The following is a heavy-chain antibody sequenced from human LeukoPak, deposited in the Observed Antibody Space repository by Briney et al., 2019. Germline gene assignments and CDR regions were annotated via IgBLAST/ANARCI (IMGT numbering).Heavy chain of an antibody. CDR2: IYYSGST. J-gene: IGHJ4*02. CDR1: GGSISSSSYY. V-gene: IGHV4-39*07. CDR3: ARVQSSSWYGEDY. Sequence: SETLSLTCTVSGGSISSSSYYWGWIRQPPGKGLEWIGSIYYSGSTYYNPSLKSRVTISVDTSKNQFSLKLSSVTAADTAVYYCARVQSSSWYGEDYWGQVTLVTVSS. D-gene: IGHD6-13*01.